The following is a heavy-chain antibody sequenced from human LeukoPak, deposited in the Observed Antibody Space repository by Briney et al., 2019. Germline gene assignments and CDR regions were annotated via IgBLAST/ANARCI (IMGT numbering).Heavy chain of an antibody. CDR1: GFTFDDYA. CDR3: AKAPTSSSWVPGGFDY. J-gene: IGHJ4*02. D-gene: IGHD6-13*01. CDR2: ISWNSGSI. Sequence: GRSLRFSCAASGFTFDDYAMHWVRQAPGKGLEWVSGISWNSGSIGYADSVKGRFTISRDNAKNSLYLQMNSLRAEDTALYYCAKAPTSSSWVPGGFDYWGQGTLVTVSS. V-gene: IGHV3-9*01.